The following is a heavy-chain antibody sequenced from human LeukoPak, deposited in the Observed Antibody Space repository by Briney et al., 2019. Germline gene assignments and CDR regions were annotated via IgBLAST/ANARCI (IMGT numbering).Heavy chain of an antibody. CDR1: GGSISSAGHY. V-gene: IGHV4-30-2*01. Sequence: PSETLSLTCTVSGGSISSAGHYWRWIRQPPGKGLEWIGYIYHSSSTYYNPSLKSRVTISVDRSKNQFSLNLSSVTAAGTAVYYCARDYCTTVSCAYSDCWGQGSLVTVSS. J-gene: IGHJ4*02. CDR2: IYHSSST. CDR3: ARDYCTTVSCAYSDC. D-gene: IGHD2-8*01.